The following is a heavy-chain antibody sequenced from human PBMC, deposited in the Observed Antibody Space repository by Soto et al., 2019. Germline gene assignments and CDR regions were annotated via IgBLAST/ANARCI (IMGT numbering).Heavy chain of an antibody. CDR3: AKLDSSGYSPLTLDY. CDR2: ISGSGGST. CDR1: GFTFSTSA. Sequence: GGSLRLSCEASGFTFSTSAMSWVRQAPGKGLEWVSAISGSGGSTYYADSVKGRFTISRDNSKNTLYLQMNSLRAEDTAVYYCAKLDSSGYSPLTLDYWGQGTLVTVSS. D-gene: IGHD3-22*01. V-gene: IGHV3-23*01. J-gene: IGHJ4*02.